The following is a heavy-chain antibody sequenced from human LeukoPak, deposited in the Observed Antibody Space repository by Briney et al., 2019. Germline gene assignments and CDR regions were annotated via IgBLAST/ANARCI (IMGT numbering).Heavy chain of an antibody. J-gene: IGHJ4*02. V-gene: IGHV3-74*01. D-gene: IGHD6-19*01. CDR3: VRNGGAWYFDY. CDR1: GFTFTTFW. CDR2: INHDGSST. Sequence: GGSLRLSCATSGFTFTTFWMHWVRQAPGKGLVWVSRINHDGSSTNYADSVKGRFTISRDNAKNSLYLQMNSLRAEDTAVYYCVRNGGAWYFDYWGQGTLVTVSS.